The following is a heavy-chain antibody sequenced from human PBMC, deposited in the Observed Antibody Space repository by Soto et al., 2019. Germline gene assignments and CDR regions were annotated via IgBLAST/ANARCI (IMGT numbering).Heavy chain of an antibody. CDR3: ARVGGSGSPFDN. CDR1: GGSINSGGYY. V-gene: IGHV4-31*03. Sequence: QVQLQESGPGLVKPSQILSLTCTGSGGSINSGGYYWSWIRQHPGKGLEWIGYIFYSGSTYYNPSLKSRVTISVDMSKNQFSLKLSSVTAADTAVYYCARVGGSGSPFDNWGQGTLVTVSS. J-gene: IGHJ4*02. CDR2: IFYSGST. D-gene: IGHD3-10*01.